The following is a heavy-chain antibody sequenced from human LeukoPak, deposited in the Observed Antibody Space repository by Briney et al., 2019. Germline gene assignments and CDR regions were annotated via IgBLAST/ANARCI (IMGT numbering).Heavy chain of an antibody. CDR2: IYYSGST. Sequence: SETLSLTCTVSGGSISGYYWGWIRQPPGKGLEYIGYIYYSGSTKYNPSLKSRVTISVDTSKNQFSLILSSVTAADTAVYYCARFSGYGDYANWGQGTLVTVSS. V-gene: IGHV4-59*01. J-gene: IGHJ4*02. CDR3: ARFSGYGDYAN. D-gene: IGHD4-17*01. CDR1: GGSISGYY.